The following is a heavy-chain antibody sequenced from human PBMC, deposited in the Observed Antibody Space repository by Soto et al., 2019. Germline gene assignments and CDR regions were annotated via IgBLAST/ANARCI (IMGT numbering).Heavy chain of an antibody. J-gene: IGHJ4*01. CDR2: ITGSGSHS. V-gene: IGHV3-23*01. CDR1: FITYA. D-gene: IGHD3-10*01. CDR3: AKGKSYEFLLSFDD. Sequence: FITYAMTVVRQPGGKWLEWFSVITGSGSHSYYAGSVKCRFTISRDNSRNTLFLQMDSLRADDTAVYFCAKGKSYEFLLSFDDWGQGTLVTVSS.